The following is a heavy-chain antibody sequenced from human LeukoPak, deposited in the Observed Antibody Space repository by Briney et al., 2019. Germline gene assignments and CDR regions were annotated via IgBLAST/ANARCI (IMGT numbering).Heavy chain of an antibody. CDR2: ISGSGGRT. CDR3: AKDLPGQIVVEAASNY. CDR1: GFTFTTCA. V-gene: IGHV3-23*01. J-gene: IGHJ4*02. Sequence: PGGSLRLPCAASGFTFTTCAMSWVRQAPGKGLEWVSAISGSGGRTYYTDSVKGRFTISRDNSKNTLYLQMNSLRAEDTAVYYCAKDLPGQIVVEAASNYWGQGTLVTVSS. D-gene: IGHD2-15*01.